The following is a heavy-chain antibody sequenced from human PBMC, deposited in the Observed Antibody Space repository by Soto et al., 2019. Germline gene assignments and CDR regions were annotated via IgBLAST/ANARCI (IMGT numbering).Heavy chain of an antibody. D-gene: IGHD6-25*01. CDR3: AGQTFTIAAASYGRSNWFDP. CDR1: GGSITSSSHF. CDR2: IYFTGNT. J-gene: IGHJ5*02. Sequence: SETLSLTCSASGGSITSSSHFWGWVRQPPGKGLEWIGTIYFTGNTYYTPSLKSRLTMSIDTSKNKFSPRLNSVTAADTAVYYCAGQTFTIAAASYGRSNWFDPWGPGTLVTVSS. V-gene: IGHV4-39*01.